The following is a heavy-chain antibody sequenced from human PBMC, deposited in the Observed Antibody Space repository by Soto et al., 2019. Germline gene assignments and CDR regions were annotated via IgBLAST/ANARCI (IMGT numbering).Heavy chain of an antibody. CDR2: ISGSGGST. V-gene: IGHV3-23*01. Sequence: GGSLRLSCAASGFTFSSYAMSWVRQAPGKGLEWVSAISGSGGSTYYADSVKGRFTISRDNYKNTLYLQMNSLRAEDTAVYYCAKGGAGGYDWRAYYYYGMDVWGQGTTVTVSS. CDR1: GFTFSSYA. D-gene: IGHD5-12*01. J-gene: IGHJ6*02. CDR3: AKGGAGGYDWRAYYYYGMDV.